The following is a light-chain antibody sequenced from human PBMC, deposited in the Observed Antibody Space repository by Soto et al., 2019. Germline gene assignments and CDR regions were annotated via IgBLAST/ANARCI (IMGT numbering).Light chain of an antibody. CDR2: GAS. CDR1: PTVSST. Sequence: DIVMTQSPATLSVSPGARATRSCGASPTVSSTLAGSRQKPGQAPRLLIYGASTRATGIPARFSGSGSGTEFTLTISSLQSEDFAVYYCQQYNNRFITFGQGKRRE. CDR3: QQYNNRFIT. V-gene: IGKV3-15*01. J-gene: IGKJ5*01.